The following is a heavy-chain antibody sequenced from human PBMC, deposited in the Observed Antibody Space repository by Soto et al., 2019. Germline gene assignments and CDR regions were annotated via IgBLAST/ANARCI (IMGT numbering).Heavy chain of an antibody. CDR2: INPNSGGT. V-gene: IGHV1-2*04. J-gene: IGHJ5*02. CDR1: GYTFTGYY. D-gene: IGHD2-2*02. Sequence: ASVKVSCKASGYTFTGYYMHWVRQAPGQGLEWMGWINPNSGGTNYAQKFQGWVTMTRDTSISTAYMELSRLRSDDTAVYYCARGGIVVVPAAIRGNWFDPRGQGTLVTVSS. CDR3: ARGGIVVVPAAIRGNWFDP.